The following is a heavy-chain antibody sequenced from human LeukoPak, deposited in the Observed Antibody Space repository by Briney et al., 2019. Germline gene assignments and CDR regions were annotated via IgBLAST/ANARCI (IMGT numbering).Heavy chain of an antibody. V-gene: IGHV4-61*01. Sequence: SETLSLTCTVSGGSVSSGSYYWSWIRQPPGKGLEWLGYIYYSGSTNYNPSLKSRVTISVDTSKNQFSLKLSSVTAADTAVYYCAKGGYYSGGSCYARFDYWGQGTLVTVSS. CDR1: GGSVSSGSYY. J-gene: IGHJ4*02. CDR3: AKGGYYSGGSCYARFDY. D-gene: IGHD2-15*01. CDR2: IYYSGST.